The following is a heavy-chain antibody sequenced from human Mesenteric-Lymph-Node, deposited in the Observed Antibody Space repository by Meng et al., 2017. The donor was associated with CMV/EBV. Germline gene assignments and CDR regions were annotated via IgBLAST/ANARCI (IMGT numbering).Heavy chain of an antibody. CDR3: ARRGYSGYHYYYYGMDV. V-gene: IGHV3-48*01. Sequence: GESLKISCAASGFTFSDQHMDWVRQAPGKGLEWVSYISSSGSTIYYADSVKGRFTISRDNSKNTLYLQMNSLRAEDTAVYYCARRGYSGYHYYYYGMDVWGQGTTVTVSS. CDR1: GFTFSDQH. CDR2: ISSSGSTI. J-gene: IGHJ6*02. D-gene: IGHD5-12*01.